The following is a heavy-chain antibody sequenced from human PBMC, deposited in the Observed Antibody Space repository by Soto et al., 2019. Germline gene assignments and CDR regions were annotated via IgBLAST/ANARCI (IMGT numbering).Heavy chain of an antibody. D-gene: IGHD1-1*01. J-gene: IGHJ4*02. CDR3: ARGGTTAVRNYYFDH. CDR1: GDSISSSEW. CDR2: IHHSGPT. V-gene: IGHV4-4*02. Sequence: SETLSLTCKVSGDSISSSEWWSWVRQPPGKGLEWIAEIHHSGPTNYNPSLQSRVTITVDKSKNQISLRLSTVTAADTAVYYCARGGTTAVRNYYFDHWGQGTLVTVSS.